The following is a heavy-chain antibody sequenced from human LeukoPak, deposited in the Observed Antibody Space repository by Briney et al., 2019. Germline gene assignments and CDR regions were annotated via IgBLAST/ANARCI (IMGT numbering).Heavy chain of an antibody. CDR2: IDHRGGT. CDR3: ARGRSGYYSRGGDLDY. CDR1: GGSFSGYY. J-gene: IGHJ4*02. D-gene: IGHD3-22*01. V-gene: IGHV4-34*01. Sequence: SSETLSPTCAVYGGSFSGYYWTWIRQPPGKGLEWIGEIDHRGGTNYNPSLKSRVTISVDTSRSQFSLNLTSVTAADTAVYYCARGRSGYYSRGGDLDYWGQGTLVTVSS.